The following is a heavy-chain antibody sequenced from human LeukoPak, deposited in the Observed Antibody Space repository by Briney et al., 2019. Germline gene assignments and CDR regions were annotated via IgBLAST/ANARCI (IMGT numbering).Heavy chain of an antibody. V-gene: IGHV3-53*01. CDR3: AKEREPNSSGSRFYY. Sequence: GGSLRLSCAASGFTVNNNYMSWVRRAPGKGLEWVSVIYSADSTYYADSVKGRFTIPRDNSKNTLYLQMNSLRAEDTAVYYCAKEREPNSSGSRFYYWGQGTLVTVSS. J-gene: IGHJ4*02. D-gene: IGHD6-19*01. CDR2: IYSADST. CDR1: GFTVNNNY.